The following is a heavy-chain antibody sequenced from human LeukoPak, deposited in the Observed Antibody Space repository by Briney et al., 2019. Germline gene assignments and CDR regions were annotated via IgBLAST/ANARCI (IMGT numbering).Heavy chain of an antibody. D-gene: IGHD3-9*01. V-gene: IGHV1-69*01. CDR3: ARDRPTDYAILTGRFDP. Sequence: SVKVSCKASGGTFSSYAISWVRQAPGQGLEWMGGIIPIFGTANYAQKFQGRVTITADESTSIAYMELSSLRSEDTAVYYCARDRPTDYAILTGRFDPWGQGTLVTVSS. CDR2: IIPIFGTA. CDR1: GGTFSSYA. J-gene: IGHJ5*02.